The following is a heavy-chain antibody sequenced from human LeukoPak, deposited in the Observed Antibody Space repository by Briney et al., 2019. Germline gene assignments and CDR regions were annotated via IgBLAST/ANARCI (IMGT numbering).Heavy chain of an antibody. V-gene: IGHV3-7*01. CDR1: GFTFNRDW. Sequence: GGSLRLSCTASGFTFNRDWTAWVRQAPGKGLEWVANIKADGSEKNYVDSVKGRFTISRDNAENSAYLQMNDLRAEDTGVYYCVTKEPSTSGWSYWGQGTLVTVSS. CDR2: IKADGSEK. J-gene: IGHJ4*02. D-gene: IGHD6-19*01. CDR3: VTKEPSTSGWSY.